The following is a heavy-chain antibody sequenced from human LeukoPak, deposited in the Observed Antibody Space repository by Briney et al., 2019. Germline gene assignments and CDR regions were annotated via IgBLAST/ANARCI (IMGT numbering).Heavy chain of an antibody. CDR2: ISYDGSNK. Sequence: GGSLRLSCAASGFTFSSYGMHWVRQAPGKGLEWVAVISYDGSNKYYADSVKGRFTISRDNSKNTLYLQMNSLRAEDTAVYYCAKGPEGGSGWYALTHFDYWGQGTLVTVSS. J-gene: IGHJ4*02. CDR3: AKGPEGGSGWYALTHFDY. CDR1: GFTFSSYG. V-gene: IGHV3-30*18. D-gene: IGHD6-19*01.